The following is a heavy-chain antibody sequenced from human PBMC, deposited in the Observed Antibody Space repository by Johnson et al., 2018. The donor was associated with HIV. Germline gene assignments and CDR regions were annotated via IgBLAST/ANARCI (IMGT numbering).Heavy chain of an antibody. D-gene: IGHD3-3*01. CDR3: ARVKGSIIFGEVRPHGALDI. V-gene: IGHV3-66*01. J-gene: IGHJ3*02. Sequence: EQLVESGGGLAQPGGSLRLSCAASGLNVSGHYMSWVRQAPGKGLEWVSVIYSGGGTYHADSVKGRFTISRDISKNRLYLQMNSLRVEETAVYYCARVKGSIIFGEVRPHGALDIWGQGTMVTVSS. CDR1: GLNVSGHY. CDR2: IYSGGGT.